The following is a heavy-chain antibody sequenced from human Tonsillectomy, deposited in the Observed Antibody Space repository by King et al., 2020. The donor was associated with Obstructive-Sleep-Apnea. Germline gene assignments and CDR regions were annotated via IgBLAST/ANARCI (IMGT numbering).Heavy chain of an antibody. D-gene: IGHD2-15*01. Sequence: QLQESGPGLVKPSETLSLTCTVSGGSISSYYWSWIRQPPGKGLEWIGYIYYSGSTNYNPSLKSRVTISVDTSKNQFSLKLSSVTAADTAVYYCARASSSSHSDVWGQGTTVTVSS. J-gene: IGHJ6*02. V-gene: IGHV4-59*01. CDR3: ARASSSSHSDV. CDR2: IYYSGST. CDR1: GGSISSYY.